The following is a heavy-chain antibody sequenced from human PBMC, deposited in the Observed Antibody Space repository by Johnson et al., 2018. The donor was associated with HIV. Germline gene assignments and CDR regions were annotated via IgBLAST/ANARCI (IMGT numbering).Heavy chain of an antibody. CDR3: ARGTYYYGSGNAFDM. Sequence: QVQLVESGGGLVQPGGSLRLSCAASGFTFSSYAIHWVRQAPGKGLAWVAVISYDGSDKYYADSVKGRFTISRDNSKKTLYLQMNSLRAEDTAVYYCARGTYYYGSGNAFDMWGQGTMVTVSS. J-gene: IGHJ3*02. V-gene: IGHV3-30*04. CDR2: ISYDGSDK. D-gene: IGHD3-10*01. CDR1: GFTFSSYA.